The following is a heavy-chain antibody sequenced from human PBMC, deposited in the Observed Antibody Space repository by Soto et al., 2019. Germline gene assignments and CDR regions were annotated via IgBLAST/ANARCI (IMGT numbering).Heavy chain of an antibody. CDR1: GYTFTSYG. Sequence: ASVKVSCKASGYTFTSYGISWVRQAPGRGLEWMGWISAYNGNTNYAQKLQGRVTMTTDTSTSTAYMELRSLRSDDTAVYYCARKVRYYDSSGYSDNFDYWGQGTLVTVSS. CDR3: ARKVRYYDSSGYSDNFDY. J-gene: IGHJ4*02. D-gene: IGHD3-22*01. CDR2: ISAYNGNT. V-gene: IGHV1-18*01.